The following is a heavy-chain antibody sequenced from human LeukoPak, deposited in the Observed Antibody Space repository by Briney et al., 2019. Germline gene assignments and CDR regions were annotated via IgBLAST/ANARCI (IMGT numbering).Heavy chain of an antibody. J-gene: IGHJ3*02. D-gene: IGHD6-13*01. CDR3: AKDTVVAAGTGAFDI. CDR2: ISGSGGST. Sequence: PGGSLRLSCAACGFTFSSYAMSWVRQAPGKGLEWVTAISGSGGSTYYADSVKGRFTISRDNSKNTLYLQMNSLRAEDTAVYYCAKDTVVAAGTGAFDIWGQGTMVTVSS. V-gene: IGHV3-23*01. CDR1: GFTFSSYA.